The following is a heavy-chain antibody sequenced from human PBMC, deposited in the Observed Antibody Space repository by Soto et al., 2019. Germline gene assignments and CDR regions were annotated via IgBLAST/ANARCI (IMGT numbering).Heavy chain of an antibody. D-gene: IGHD6-13*01. V-gene: IGHV4-59*01. Sequence: QVQLQESGPGLVKPSETLSLTCTVSGGSISSYYWSWIRQPPGKGLEWIGYIYYSGSTNYNPSLKCRVTITVDTSKNQFSRKLTSVTAADTAVYYCARDPGIAEPAWNGIYYYGMDVWGQGTTVTVSS. J-gene: IGHJ6*02. CDR3: ARDPGIAEPAWNGIYYYGMDV. CDR2: IYYSGST. CDR1: GGSISSYY.